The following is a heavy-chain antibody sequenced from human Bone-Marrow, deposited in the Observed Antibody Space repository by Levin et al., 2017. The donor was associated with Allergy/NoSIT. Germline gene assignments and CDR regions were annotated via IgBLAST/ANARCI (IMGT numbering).Heavy chain of an antibody. J-gene: IGHJ4*02. CDR1: GFTFSSYA. Sequence: GGSLRLSCAASGFTFSSYAMHWVRQAPGKGLEWVAVISYDGSNKYYADSVKGRFTISRDNSKNTLYLQMNSLRAEDTAVYYCARNPTAVAGDYFDYWGQGTLVTVSS. CDR3: ARNPTAVAGDYFDY. CDR2: ISYDGSNK. D-gene: IGHD6-19*01. V-gene: IGHV3-30-3*01.